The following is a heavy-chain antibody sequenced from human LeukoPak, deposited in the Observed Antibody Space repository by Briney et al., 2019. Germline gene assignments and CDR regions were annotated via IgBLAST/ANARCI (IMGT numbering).Heavy chain of an antibody. CDR3: ARETPTQDGSGSYYQNYYYYGMDV. CDR2: IRYDGGNK. D-gene: IGHD3-10*01. V-gene: IGHV3-30*02. J-gene: IGHJ6*02. Sequence: PGGSLRLSCAASGFTFSSYGMHWVRQAPGKGLEWVAFIRYDGGNKYYADSVKGRFTISRDNSKNTLYLQMNSLRAEDTAVYYCARETPTQDGSGSYYQNYYYYGMDVWGQGTTVTVSS. CDR1: GFTFSSYG.